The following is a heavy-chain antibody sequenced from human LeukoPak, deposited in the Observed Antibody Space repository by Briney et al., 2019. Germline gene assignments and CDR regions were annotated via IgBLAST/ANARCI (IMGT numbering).Heavy chain of an antibody. V-gene: IGHV3-33*01. CDR2: IWYDGSNE. J-gene: IGHJ4*02. CDR3: ARKVGYIDY. Sequence: GRSLRLSCAASGFIFSSYGMHWVRQAPGKGLEWVAVIWYDGSNEYYADSVKGRFTISRDNSKSTLYLQMNSLKAEDTAVYYCARKVGYIDYWGQGTLVTVSS. CDR1: GFIFSSYG. D-gene: IGHD2-15*01.